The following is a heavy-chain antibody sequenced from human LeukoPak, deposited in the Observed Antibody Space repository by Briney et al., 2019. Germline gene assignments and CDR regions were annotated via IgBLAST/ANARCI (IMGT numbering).Heavy chain of an antibody. V-gene: IGHV1-3*04. CDR1: GYTFSNYA. CDR3: ARGCTLLDSGDALKWFDP. Sequence: GASVKVSCKASGYTFSNYAMHWVRQAPGQRLEWMGWINSGNGNTMYAQKFQGRVTITRDTSASTAYMELSSLRSEDTAVYYCARGCTLLDSGDALKWFDPWGQGTLVTVSS. CDR2: INSGNGNT. D-gene: IGHD4-17*01. J-gene: IGHJ5*02.